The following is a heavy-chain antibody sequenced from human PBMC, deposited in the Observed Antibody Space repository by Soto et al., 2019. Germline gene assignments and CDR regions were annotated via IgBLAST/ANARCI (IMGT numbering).Heavy chain of an antibody. CDR3: ARRKDSSRYFYGLDV. CDR2: VHHTGTS. CDR1: GGSFNDYF. J-gene: IGHJ6*02. D-gene: IGHD4-4*01. V-gene: IGHV4-34*02. Sequence: QVALQQWGAGLLKPAQTLSLTCGAHGGSFNDYFWTWIRLTPGKGLEWIGEVHHTGTSYYNPSLRSRLTVSVDTSKSQFSLTLTSVTATDTGTYYCARRKDSSRYFYGLDVWGQGTTVVVS.